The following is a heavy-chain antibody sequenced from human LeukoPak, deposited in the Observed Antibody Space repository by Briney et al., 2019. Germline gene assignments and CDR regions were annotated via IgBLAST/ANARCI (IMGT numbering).Heavy chain of an antibody. J-gene: IGHJ1*01. D-gene: IGHD3-3*01. Sequence: ASVKVSCKASGYTFTSYYMHWVRQAPGQGLEWMGIINPSGGSTSYAQKFQGRVTMTRDTSTSTVYMELSSLRSEDTAVYYCARGDFWSGLSRAEYFQHWGQGTLVTVSS. CDR2: INPSGGST. CDR1: GYTFTSYY. CDR3: ARGDFWSGLSRAEYFQH. V-gene: IGHV1-46*01.